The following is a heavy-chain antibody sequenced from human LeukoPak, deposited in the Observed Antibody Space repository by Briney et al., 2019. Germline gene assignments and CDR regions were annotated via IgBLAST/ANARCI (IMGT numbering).Heavy chain of an antibody. CDR2: IIPIFGTA. CDR1: GGTFSSYA. Sequence: SVKVSCKASGGTFSSYAISWVRQAPGQGLEWMGGIIPIFGTANYAQKFQGRVTITADKSTSTAYMELSSLRSEDTAVYYCARHYDFWSGYQTPEYFQHWGQGTLVTVSS. J-gene: IGHJ1*01. D-gene: IGHD3-3*01. V-gene: IGHV1-69*06. CDR3: ARHYDFWSGYQTPEYFQH.